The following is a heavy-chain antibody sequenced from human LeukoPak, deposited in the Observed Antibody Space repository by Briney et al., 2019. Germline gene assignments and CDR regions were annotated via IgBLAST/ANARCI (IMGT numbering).Heavy chain of an antibody. CDR3: ARDPNWEPFGTNYYYYGMDV. Sequence: VASVKVSCKTSGYTFTSYYINRVRQASGQGLEWMGRINSNNGDTNYAQKFQGRVTMTRNTSISTAYMELSSLRPEDTAVYFCARDPNWEPFGTNYYYYGMDVWGQGTTVTVSS. CDR2: INSNNGDT. J-gene: IGHJ6*02. D-gene: IGHD7-27*01. CDR1: GYTFTSYY. V-gene: IGHV1-8*01.